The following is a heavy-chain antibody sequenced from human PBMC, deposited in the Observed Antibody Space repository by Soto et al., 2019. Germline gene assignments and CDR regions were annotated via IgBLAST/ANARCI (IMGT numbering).Heavy chain of an antibody. CDR1: GGSISSYY. V-gene: IGHV4-59*12. Sequence: PSETLSLTCTVSGGSISSYYWSWIRQPPGKGLEWIGYIYYSGSTNYNPSLKSRVTISVDTSKNQFSLKLSSVTPEDTAVCYCARDPGITGIPYYYYGMDVWGQGTTVTVSS. CDR3: ARDPGITGIPYYYYGMDV. J-gene: IGHJ6*02. D-gene: IGHD1-20*01. CDR2: IYYSGST.